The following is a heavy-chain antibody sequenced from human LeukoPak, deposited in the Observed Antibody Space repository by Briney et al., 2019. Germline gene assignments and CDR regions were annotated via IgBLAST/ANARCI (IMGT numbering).Heavy chain of an antibody. CDR1: GGSFSGYY. J-gene: IGHJ6*02. V-gene: IGHV4-34*01. Sequence: SETLSLTCAVDGGSFSGYYWSWIRQPPGKGLEWIGEINHSGSTNYIPSLKSRVSISVDTSKNQFSLKLSSVTAADTAVYYCARRGHDLYSRKYGLDFWGQGTTVTVSS. D-gene: IGHD1-26*01. CDR3: ARRGHDLYSRKYGLDF. CDR2: INHSGST.